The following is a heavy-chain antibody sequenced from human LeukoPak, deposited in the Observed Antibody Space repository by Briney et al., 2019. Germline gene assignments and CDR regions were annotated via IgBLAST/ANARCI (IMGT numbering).Heavy chain of an antibody. Sequence: ASVKVSCKASGYTFTSYAMNWVRQAPGQGLEWMGWINPNSGGTNYAQKFQGRVTMTRDTSISTAYMELSRLRSDDTAVYYCAISTYYYDSSGPSFDYWGQGTLVTVSS. D-gene: IGHD3-22*01. J-gene: IGHJ4*02. CDR3: AISTYYYDSSGPSFDY. V-gene: IGHV1-2*02. CDR2: INPNSGGT. CDR1: GYTFTSYA.